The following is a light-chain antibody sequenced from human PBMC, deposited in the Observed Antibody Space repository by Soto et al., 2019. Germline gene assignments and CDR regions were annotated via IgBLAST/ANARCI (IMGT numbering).Light chain of an antibody. Sequence: QSVLTQPPSASGSPGQSVTISCTGTSSGVGGYNYVSWYQQHPGKAPKLMIYEVSKRPSGVPDRFSGSKSGNTASLTVSGLQAEDVADYYCSSYAGSTNFVFGTGTKVTVL. CDR2: EVS. CDR1: SSGVGGYNY. CDR3: SSYAGSTNFV. V-gene: IGLV2-8*01. J-gene: IGLJ1*01.